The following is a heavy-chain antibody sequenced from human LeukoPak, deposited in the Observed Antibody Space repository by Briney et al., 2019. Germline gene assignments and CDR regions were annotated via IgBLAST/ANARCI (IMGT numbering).Heavy chain of an antibody. V-gene: IGHV3-48*01. Sequence: GGSLRLSCAASGFTFSSYSMMWVRQAPGKGLEWVSYISSSSTTIHYADSVKGRFTISRDNAKNSVYLQMNSLRAEDTAVYYCARHSSSWFLDQYYFDYWGQGTLVTVSS. J-gene: IGHJ4*02. D-gene: IGHD6-13*01. CDR2: ISSSSTTI. CDR3: ARHSSSWFLDQYYFDY. CDR1: GFTFSSYS.